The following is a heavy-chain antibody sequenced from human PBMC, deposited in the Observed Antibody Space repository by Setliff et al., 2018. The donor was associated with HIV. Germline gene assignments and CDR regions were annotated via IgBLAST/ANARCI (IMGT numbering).Heavy chain of an antibody. CDR3: ANQRQWDLGFYY. D-gene: IGHD1-26*01. CDR2: ISGSGGST. CDR1: GFTFSSYA. Sequence: SLRLYCAASGFTFSSYAMSWVRQAPGKGLEWVSAISGSGGSTYYADSVKGRFTISRDNSKNTLYLQMNSLRAEDTAVYHCANQRQWDLGFYYWGQGTLVTVSS. J-gene: IGHJ4*02. V-gene: IGHV3-23*01.